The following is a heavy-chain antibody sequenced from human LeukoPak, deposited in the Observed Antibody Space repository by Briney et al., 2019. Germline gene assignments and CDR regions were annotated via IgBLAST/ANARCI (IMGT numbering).Heavy chain of an antibody. CDR2: INSDGSST. D-gene: IGHD4-17*01. J-gene: IGHJ4*02. CDR1: GFTLSSYW. V-gene: IGHV3-74*01. Sequence: GGSLRLSCAASGFTLSSYWMHWVRQAPGKGLVWVSRINSDGSSTSYADSVKGRFTISRDNAKNTLYLQMNSLRAEDTAVYYCARVVMGGDYGDYADYWGQGTLVTVSS. CDR3: ARVVMGGDYGDYADY.